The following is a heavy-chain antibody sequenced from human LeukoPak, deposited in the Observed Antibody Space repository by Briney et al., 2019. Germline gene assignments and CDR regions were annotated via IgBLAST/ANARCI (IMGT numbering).Heavy chain of an antibody. Sequence: SETLSLTCTVSGGSISSSSYYWSWIRQPPGKGLEWIGEINHSGSTNYNPSLKSRVTISVDTSKNQFSLKLSSVTAADTAVYYCASLGENYYDSSGYSPDDYWGQGTLVTVSS. V-gene: IGHV4-39*07. D-gene: IGHD3-22*01. J-gene: IGHJ4*02. CDR3: ASLGENYYDSSGYSPDDY. CDR2: INHSGST. CDR1: GGSISSSSYY.